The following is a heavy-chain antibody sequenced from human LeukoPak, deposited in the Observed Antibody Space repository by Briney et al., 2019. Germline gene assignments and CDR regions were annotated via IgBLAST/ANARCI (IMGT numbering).Heavy chain of an antibody. CDR2: IYYSGST. V-gene: IGHV4-31*03. CDR1: GGSISSGGYY. Sequence: SETLSLTCTVSGGSISSGGYYWSWIRQHPGKGLQWIGYIYYSGSTYYNPSLKSRITISVDTSKNQFSLKLSSVTAADTAVYYCARESRPRACFDYWGQGTLVTVSS. CDR3: ARESRPRACFDY. J-gene: IGHJ4*02.